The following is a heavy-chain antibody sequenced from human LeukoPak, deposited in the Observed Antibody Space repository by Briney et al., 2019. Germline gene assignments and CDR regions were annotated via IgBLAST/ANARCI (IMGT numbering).Heavy chain of an antibody. V-gene: IGHV1-69*13. D-gene: IGHD6-13*01. J-gene: IGHJ5*02. CDR1: GGTFSSYA. CDR3: ARDSIAAAGLYGNWFDP. Sequence: SVNVSCKASGGTFSSYAISWVRQAPGQGLEWMGGIIPIFGTANYAQKFQGRVTITADESTSTAYMELSSLRSEDTAVYYCARDSIAAAGLYGNWFDPWGQGTLVTVSS. CDR2: IIPIFGTA.